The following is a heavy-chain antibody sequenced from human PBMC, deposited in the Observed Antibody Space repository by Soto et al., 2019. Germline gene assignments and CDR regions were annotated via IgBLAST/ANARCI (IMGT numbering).Heavy chain of an antibody. CDR1: GFTFRNYA. CDR3: AKGGYTSYYDY. Sequence: EVQLLESGGGLVQPGGSLRLSCAASGFTFRNYAMTWVRQAPGKGLEWVSTIRASGDSTYYADSVKGRITISRDNSKNTVYQQMNTLEAEDTAVYFCAKGGYTSYYDYWGPGILVTVSS. J-gene: IGHJ4*02. V-gene: IGHV3-23*01. CDR2: IRASGDST. D-gene: IGHD5-18*01.